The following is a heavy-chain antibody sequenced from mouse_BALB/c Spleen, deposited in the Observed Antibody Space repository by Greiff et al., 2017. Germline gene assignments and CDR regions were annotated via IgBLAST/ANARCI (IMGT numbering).Heavy chain of an antibody. CDR3: ARYRDYYAMDY. Sequence: EVKVVESGGGLVKPGGSLKLSCAASGFTFSSYTMSWVRQTPEKRLEWVATISSGGGNTYYPDSVKGRFTISRDNAKNNLYLQMSSLRSEDTALYYCARYRDYYAMDYWGQGTSVTVSS. CDR2: ISSGGGNT. CDR1: GFTFSSYT. J-gene: IGHJ4*01. V-gene: IGHV5-9*03.